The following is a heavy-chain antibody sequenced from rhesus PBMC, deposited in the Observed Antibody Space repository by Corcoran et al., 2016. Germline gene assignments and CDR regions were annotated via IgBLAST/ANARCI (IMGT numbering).Heavy chain of an antibody. Sequence: EVQLAESGGGLVQPGGSLRLSCAAFGFTFRDYYMPWVRQASGKGLGWVSRFRNGWGSTWYADAVKGRFTISRENAKNTLYLQMDSLRAEDTAVYYCARDLGYSGYFDYWGQGVLVTVSS. CDR1: GFTFRDYY. V-gene: IGHV3-59*01. D-gene: IGHD5-30*01. CDR2: FRNGWGST. J-gene: IGHJ4*01. CDR3: ARDLGYSGYFDY.